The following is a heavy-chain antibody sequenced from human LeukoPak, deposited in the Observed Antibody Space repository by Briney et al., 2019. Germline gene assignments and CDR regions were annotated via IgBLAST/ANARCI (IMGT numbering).Heavy chain of an antibody. Sequence: SQPHSLICAISGDSVSRNSDVWHWVWQSPAGGLEWLGRTYYKSKWYNDYALSMKRRITINPDTSKNQSSLQLNSVTPEVTAVYYCARERTGFDPWGQGTLVTVSS. D-gene: IGHD1-1*01. CDR2: TYYKSKWYN. V-gene: IGHV6-1*01. CDR3: ARERTGFDP. CDR1: GDSVSRNSDV. J-gene: IGHJ5*02.